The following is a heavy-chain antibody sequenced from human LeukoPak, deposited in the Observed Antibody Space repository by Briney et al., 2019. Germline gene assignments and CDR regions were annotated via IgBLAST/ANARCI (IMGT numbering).Heavy chain of an antibody. V-gene: IGHV1-18*01. D-gene: IGHD2-2*01. CDR1: GYTFTSYG. J-gene: IGHJ6*03. Sequence: ASVKVSCKASGYTFTSYGISWVRQAPGQGLEWMGWISAYNGNTNYAQKLQGRVTMTTDTSTSTVYMELSSLRSEDTAVYYCAQGGVVVPAAMKYYYMDVWGKGTTVTVSS. CDR3: AQGGVVVPAAMKYYYMDV. CDR2: ISAYNGNT.